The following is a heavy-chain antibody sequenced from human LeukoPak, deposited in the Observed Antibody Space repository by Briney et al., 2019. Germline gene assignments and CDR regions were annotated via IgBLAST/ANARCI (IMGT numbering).Heavy chain of an antibody. V-gene: IGHV4-59*12. J-gene: IGHJ4*02. Sequence: SETLSLTCTVSGGSISSYYWSWIRQPPGKGLEWIGYIYYSGSTNCDPSLKSRVTISVDTSKNQFSLKLSSVTAADTAVYYCARDALGLGYWGQGTLVTVSS. D-gene: IGHD3-16*01. CDR3: ARDALGLGY. CDR2: IYYSGST. CDR1: GGSISSYY.